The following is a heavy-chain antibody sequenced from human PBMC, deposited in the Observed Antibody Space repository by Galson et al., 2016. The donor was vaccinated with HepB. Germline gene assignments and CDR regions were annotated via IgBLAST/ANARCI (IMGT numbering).Heavy chain of an antibody. J-gene: IGHJ6*02. CDR1: GYTFSTYI. CDR2: FSPDNDNT. D-gene: IGHD3-10*01. CDR3: ARDRRRRASAGKTYYHYGLDV. V-gene: IGHV1-18*01. Sequence: SVKVSCKASGYTFSTYIIYWVRQAPGQGPEWMGTFSPDNDNTHYAQKFQGRVTMTTDTSTTTAHMDLRGLRSDDTAVYYCARDRRRRASAGKTYYHYGLDVWGQGTSVTVYS.